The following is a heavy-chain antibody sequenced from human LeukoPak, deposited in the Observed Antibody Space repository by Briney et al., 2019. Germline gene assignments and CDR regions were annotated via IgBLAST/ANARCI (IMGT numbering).Heavy chain of an antibody. CDR1: GFTFSSYW. D-gene: IGHD6-13*01. CDR3: ARDLGAAAAGSIAFDI. V-gene: IGHV3-7*01. Sequence: QTGVSLRLSCAASGFTFSSYWISWVRQAPGKGLEWVANIKQDGSEKYYVDSVKGRFTISRDNAKNSLYLQMNSLRAEDTAVYYCARDLGAAAAGSIAFDIWGQGTMVTVSS. CDR2: IKQDGSEK. J-gene: IGHJ3*02.